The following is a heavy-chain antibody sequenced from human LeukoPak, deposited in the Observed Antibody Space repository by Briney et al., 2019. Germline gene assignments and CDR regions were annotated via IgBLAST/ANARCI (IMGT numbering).Heavy chain of an antibody. CDR1: GYTFTSYD. V-gene: IGHV1-18*01. CDR2: ISAYNGNT. D-gene: IGHD1-26*01. J-gene: IGHJ4*02. CDR3: ARRIVGATNVDY. Sequence: ASVKVSCKASGYTFTSYDISWVRQAPGQGLEWMGWISAYNGNTNYAQKLQGRVTMTTDTSTSTAYMELRSLRSDDTAVYYCARRIVGATNVDYWGQGTLVTVSS.